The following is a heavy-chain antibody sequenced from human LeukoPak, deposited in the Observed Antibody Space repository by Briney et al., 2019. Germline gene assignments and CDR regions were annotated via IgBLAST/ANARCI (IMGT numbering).Heavy chain of an antibody. V-gene: IGHV3-30*18. CDR2: ISYDGSNK. J-gene: IGHJ4*02. Sequence: PGRSLRLSCAASGFTFSSYGMHWVRQAPGKGLEWVAVISYDGSNKYYADSVKGRFTISRDNSKSTLFLQMNSLRAQDTAVYYCAKGGSFERFDYWGQGTLVTVSS. CDR1: GFTFSSYG. D-gene: IGHD3-9*01. CDR3: AKGGSFERFDY.